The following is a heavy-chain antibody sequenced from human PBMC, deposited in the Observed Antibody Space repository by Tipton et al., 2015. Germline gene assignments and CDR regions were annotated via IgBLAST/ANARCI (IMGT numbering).Heavy chain of an antibody. CDR1: GDSIHKYY. D-gene: IGHD3-22*01. Sequence: TLSLTCTVSGDSIHKYYLTWIRQPPGRGLEWIGYIYHSASSNYNPSLKSRVTISLDTSKNQVSLKLSSVTAADTAVYYCAKDSRPYDTSGFYNVCWGQGILVTVSS. V-gene: IGHV4-59*01. J-gene: IGHJ4*02. CDR3: AKDSRPYDTSGFYNVC. CDR2: IYHSASS.